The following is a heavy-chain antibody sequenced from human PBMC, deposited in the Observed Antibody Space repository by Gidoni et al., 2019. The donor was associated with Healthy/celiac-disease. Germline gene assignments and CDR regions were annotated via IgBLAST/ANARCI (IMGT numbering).Heavy chain of an antibody. V-gene: IGHV5-51*01. D-gene: IGHD6-19*01. CDR1: GYSFTSYW. CDR2: IYPGDSDT. CDR3: ARPAVAGTEGALENPRD. J-gene: IGHJ4*02. Sequence: EVQLVQSGAEVKKPGESLKISCKGAGYSFTSYWIGWVRQMPGKGLEWMGFIYPGDSDTRYSPSFQGQVTISADKSISTAYLQWSSLKASDTAMYYCARPAVAGTEGALENPRDWGQGTLVTVSS.